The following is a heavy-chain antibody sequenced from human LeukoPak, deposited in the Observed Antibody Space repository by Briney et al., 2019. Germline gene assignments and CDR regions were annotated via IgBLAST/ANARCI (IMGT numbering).Heavy chain of an antibody. CDR2: IYYSGST. J-gene: IGHJ2*01. Sequence: PSETLSLTCTVSGGSISSSSYYWGWIRQPPGKGLEWIGSIYYSGSTYYNPSLKSRVTISVDTSKNQFSLKLSSVTAADTAVYYCASLPAAPLIVGATEYFDLWGRGTLVTVSS. CDR3: ASLPAAPLIVGATEYFDL. V-gene: IGHV4-39*07. D-gene: IGHD1-26*01. CDR1: GGSISSSSYY.